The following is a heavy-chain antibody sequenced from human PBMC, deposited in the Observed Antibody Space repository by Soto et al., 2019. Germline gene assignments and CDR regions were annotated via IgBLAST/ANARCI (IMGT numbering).Heavy chain of an antibody. Sequence: ASVKVSCKASGYTFTSYYMHWVRQAPGQGLEWMGIINPSGGSTSYAQKFQGRVTMTRDTSTSTVYMELSSLRSEDTAVYYCASLLGAGNWFDPWGQGTLVTVSS. V-gene: IGHV1-46*01. D-gene: IGHD6-25*01. CDR3: ASLLGAGNWFDP. J-gene: IGHJ5*02. CDR1: GYTFTSYY. CDR2: INPSGGST.